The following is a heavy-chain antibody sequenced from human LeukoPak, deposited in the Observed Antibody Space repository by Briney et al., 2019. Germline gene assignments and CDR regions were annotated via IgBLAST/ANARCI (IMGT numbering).Heavy chain of an antibody. CDR3: ARDRPSYYDFWSGYSPLY. CDR1: GFTFSSYW. D-gene: IGHD3-3*01. Sequence: GGSLRLSCAASGFTFSSYWMSWVRQAPGKGLEWVANVKQDGSEKYYVESVKGRFTISRDNAKNSLYLQMNSLRAEDTAVYYCARDRPSYYDFWSGYSPLYWGQGTLVTVSS. CDR2: VKQDGSEK. J-gene: IGHJ4*02. V-gene: IGHV3-7*01.